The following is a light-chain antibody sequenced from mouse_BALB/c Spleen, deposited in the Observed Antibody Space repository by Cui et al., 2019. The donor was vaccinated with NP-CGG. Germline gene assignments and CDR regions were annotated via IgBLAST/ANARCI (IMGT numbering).Light chain of an antibody. V-gene: IGKV4-68*01. CDR3: QQWNNNPYT. CDR2: LTS. Sequence: QIVLTQSPALMSASPGDNVTMTCSASSSVTSMYWYQQKPRSSPKPWIYLTSNLASGVPARFSGSGSGTSYSLTISSMEAEDAATYYCQQWNNNPYTFGGGTKLEIK. J-gene: IGKJ2*01. CDR1: SSVTS.